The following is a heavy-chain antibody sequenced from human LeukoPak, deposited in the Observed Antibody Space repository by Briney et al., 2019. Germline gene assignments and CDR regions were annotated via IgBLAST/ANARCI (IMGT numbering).Heavy chain of an antibody. CDR1: GYSFTSYW. D-gene: IGHD3-22*01. CDR3: ARHLWDSSGYYVDY. V-gene: IGHV5-51*01. CDR2: IYPGDSDT. J-gene: IGHJ4*02. Sequence: GESLKTYCKGSGYSFTSYWIGLVRQMPGKGLEWMGIIYPGDSDTRYSPSFQAQDTISADKSISTAYLQWSSLKASDTAMYYCARHLWDSSGYYVDYWGQGTLVTVSS.